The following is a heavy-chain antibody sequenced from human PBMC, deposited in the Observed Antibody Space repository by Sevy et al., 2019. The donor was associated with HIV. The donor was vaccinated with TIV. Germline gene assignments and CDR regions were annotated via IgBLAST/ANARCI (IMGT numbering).Heavy chain of an antibody. CDR1: GGSINSFF. CDR2: LYDSGNS. V-gene: IGHV4-59*01. CDR3: ARGGGIYYDSRGFHPQYYFDS. Sequence: ETLSLTCAVSGGSINSFFWSWIRQSPGKGLEWIGYLYDSGNSEYNPSLRSRVTISVDTSKKQFSLKLSSVTAADTAVYYCARGGGIYYDSRGFHPQYYFDSWGQGTLVTVSS. D-gene: IGHD3-22*01. J-gene: IGHJ4*02.